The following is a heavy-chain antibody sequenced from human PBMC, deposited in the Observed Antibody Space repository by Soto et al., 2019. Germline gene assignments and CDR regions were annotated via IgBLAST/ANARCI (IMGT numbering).Heavy chain of an antibody. CDR3: ALRSMAVVPEY. V-gene: IGHV4-59*01. CDR2: LYYGRSA. J-gene: IGHJ4*02. D-gene: IGHD3-22*01. Sequence: QVQLQESGPGLVKPSETLSLTCAVSGDSISSYYCMWIRQPPGKGLESIGYLYYGRSANYNPSLKSRVTLSVYTSTNQGSLTLSSMTAADTAVYYCALRSMAVVPEYWGQGTLVTVSS. CDR1: GDSISSYY.